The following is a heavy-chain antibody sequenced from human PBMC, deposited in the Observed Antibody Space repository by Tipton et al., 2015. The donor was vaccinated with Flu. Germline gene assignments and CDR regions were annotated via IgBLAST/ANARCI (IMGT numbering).Heavy chain of an antibody. CDR1: GDSISSSSYY. Sequence: TLSLTCTVPGDSISSSSYYWGWIRQPPGKGLEWIGSIFYSGNTYYNPSLKSRVTISVDTSKNHFSLRLTSVTAADTAVYYCARAGSGYFVANWFDPWGQGTLVTVSS. D-gene: IGHD3-22*01. J-gene: IGHJ5*02. CDR2: IFYSGNT. CDR3: ARAGSGYFVANWFDP. V-gene: IGHV4-39*02.